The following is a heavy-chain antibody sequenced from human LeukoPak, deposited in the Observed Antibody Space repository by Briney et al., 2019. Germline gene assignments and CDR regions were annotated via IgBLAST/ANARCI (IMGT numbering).Heavy chain of an antibody. D-gene: IGHD2-8*01. J-gene: IGHJ4*02. V-gene: IGHV3-48*01. CDR3: AKDDCTNGVCYIDY. Sequence: GGSLRLSCAASGFIFSSYSMNWGRQAPGKGVVGVSYISSGSSTIYYADSVEGRFTLSRDNSKNTLYLQMNSLRAEDMAFYYCAKDDCTNGVCYIDYWGQGTLVTVSS. CDR2: ISSGSSTI. CDR1: GFIFSSYS.